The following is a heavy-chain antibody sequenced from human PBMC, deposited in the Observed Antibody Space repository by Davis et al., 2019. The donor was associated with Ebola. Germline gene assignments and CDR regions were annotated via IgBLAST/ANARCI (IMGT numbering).Heavy chain of an antibody. J-gene: IGHJ4*02. Sequence: PGGSLRLSCAASGFTVSSNYMSWVRQAPGKGLEWVSVIYSGGSTYYADSVKGRFTISRDNSKNTLYLQMNSLKDEDTAVYYCARAGVDVGDFWSGYYTGSHYWGQGTLVTVSS. D-gene: IGHD3-3*01. V-gene: IGHV3-66*01. CDR2: IYSGGST. CDR1: GFTVSSNY. CDR3: ARAGVDVGDFWSGYYTGSHY.